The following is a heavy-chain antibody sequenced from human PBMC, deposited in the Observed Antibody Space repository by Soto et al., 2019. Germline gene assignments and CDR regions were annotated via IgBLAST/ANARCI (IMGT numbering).Heavy chain of an antibody. CDR1: GGSFSGYY. CDR2: INHSGST. J-gene: IGHJ5*02. V-gene: IGHV4-34*01. Sequence: QVQLQQWGAGLLKPSETLSLTCAVYGGSFSGYYWSWIRQPPGKGLEWIGEINHSGSTNYNPSLKSRVTISVDTSKNQFSLKLSSVTAADTAAYYCATISPVVRGVITDNWFDPWGQGTLVTVSS. CDR3: ATISPVVRGVITDNWFDP. D-gene: IGHD3-10*01.